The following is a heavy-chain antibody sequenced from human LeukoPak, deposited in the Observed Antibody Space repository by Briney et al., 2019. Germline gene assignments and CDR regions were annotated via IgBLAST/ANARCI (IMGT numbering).Heavy chain of an antibody. J-gene: IGHJ3*02. CDR1: GYSFTSYW. D-gene: IGHD2-8*02. CDR3: ARESGSALGENAFDI. V-gene: IGHV5-51*01. Sequence: GESLKISCKGSGYSFTSYWIGWVRQMPGKGLEWMGIIYPGDSDTRYSPSFQGQVTISADKSISTAYLQWSSLKASDTAMYYCARESGSALGENAFDIWGQGTMVTVSS. CDR2: IYPGDSDT.